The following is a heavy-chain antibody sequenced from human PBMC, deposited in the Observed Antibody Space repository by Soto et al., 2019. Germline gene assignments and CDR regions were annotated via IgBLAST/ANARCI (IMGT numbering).Heavy chain of an antibody. D-gene: IGHD6-19*01. V-gene: IGHV6-1*01. CDR2: TYYRSKWYK. CDR3: GRGDTSGWSRGGFDY. CDR1: GDSVSSNSAA. Sequence: SQTLSLTCAISGDSVSSNSAAWDWIRQSPSRGLEWLGRTYYRSKWYKDYAVSVKSRITINPDTSKNQSSLQLSSVTPEDTAVYYCGRGDTSGWSRGGFDYWGQGTLVTVSS. J-gene: IGHJ4*02.